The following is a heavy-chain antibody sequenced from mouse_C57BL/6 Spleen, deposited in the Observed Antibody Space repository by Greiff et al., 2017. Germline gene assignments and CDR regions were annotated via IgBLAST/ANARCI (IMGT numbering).Heavy chain of an antibody. Sequence: QVQLQQPGAELVMPGASVKLSCKASGYTFTSYWMHWVKQRPGQGLEWIGEIDPSDSYTNYNQKFKGKSTLTVDKSSSTAYMQLSSLTSEDSAVYYCARAIYYGNCYARDYWGQGTSVTVSS. V-gene: IGHV1-69*01. CDR3: ARAIYYGNCYARDY. D-gene: IGHD2-1*01. CDR2: IDPSDSYT. CDR1: GYTFTSYW. J-gene: IGHJ4*01.